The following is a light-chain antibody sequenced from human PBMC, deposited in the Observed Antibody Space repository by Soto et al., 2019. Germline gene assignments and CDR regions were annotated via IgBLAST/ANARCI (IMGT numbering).Light chain of an antibody. V-gene: IGKV1-39*01. CDR2: GAS. CDR1: QAISIY. CDR3: QQSFSTPLG. J-gene: IGKJ4*01. Sequence: DIPMTQSPSSLSASVGDSVNITCRASQAISIYLNWYQQKPGKAPKLLIYGASSLQSGVPSRFSGRGSGTEFTVTISSLQPEDFATYYCQQSFSTPLGFGGGTKVDIK.